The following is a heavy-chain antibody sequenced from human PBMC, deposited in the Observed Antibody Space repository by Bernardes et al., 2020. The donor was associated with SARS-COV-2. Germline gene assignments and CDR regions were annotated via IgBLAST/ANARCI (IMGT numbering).Heavy chain of an antibody. CDR1: GFIFSGFR. D-gene: IGHD5-12*01. CDR3: SKEGGYDSIDF. V-gene: IGHV3-30*18. J-gene: IGHJ4*02. CDR2: LSSDGRNE. Sequence: GGSLRLSCAASGFIFSGFRMHWVRQVPGKGLEWVAVLSSDGRNEYYTDSVKGRFTISRDNYKNTLYLQMNSLRVDDTAVYYCSKEGGYDSIDFWGQGTLVTVSS.